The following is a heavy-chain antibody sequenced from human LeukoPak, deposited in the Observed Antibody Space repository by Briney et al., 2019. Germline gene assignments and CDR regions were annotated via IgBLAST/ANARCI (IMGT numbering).Heavy chain of an antibody. CDR1: GFTFSCYG. Sequence: GRSLRLSCAASGFTFSCYGMHWVRQAPGKGLEWVAVMWYDGSDKYYADSVKGRFTIPRDNPKNTLYLQMNSLRVEDTAVYYCARVLGDSGWYLGWFDPWGQGTLVTVSS. CDR2: MWYDGSDK. V-gene: IGHV3-33*01. D-gene: IGHD6-19*01. J-gene: IGHJ5*02. CDR3: ARVLGDSGWYLGWFDP.